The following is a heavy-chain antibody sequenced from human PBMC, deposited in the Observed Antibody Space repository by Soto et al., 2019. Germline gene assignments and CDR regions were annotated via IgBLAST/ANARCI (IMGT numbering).Heavy chain of an antibody. D-gene: IGHD2-15*01. J-gene: IGHJ4*02. CDR3: AKGERPTVGVVVVVAAFDY. CDR1: GFTFSSYG. V-gene: IGHV3-30*18. Sequence: QVQLVESGGGVVQPGRSLRLSCAASGFTFSSYGMHWVRQAPGKGLEWVAVISYDGSNKYYADSVKGRFTISRDNTKNTLYLQMNSLRAEDTAVYYCAKGERPTVGVVVVVAAFDYWGQGTLVTVSS. CDR2: ISYDGSNK.